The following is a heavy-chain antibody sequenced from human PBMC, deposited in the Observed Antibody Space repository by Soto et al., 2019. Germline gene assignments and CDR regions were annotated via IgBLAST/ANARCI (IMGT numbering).Heavy chain of an antibody. V-gene: IGHV3-48*03. CDR2: ISSSGSTA. D-gene: IGHD3-10*01. J-gene: IGHJ4*02. CDR1: GFTFSLFE. CDR3: TRAAWFTYLSFY. Sequence: PGGALIVSCASSGFTFSLFELRWVRQAPGKGLEWISCISSSGSTAYYASSVEGRFTISRDNANNSVYLQMDSLRAEDTALYYCTRAAWFTYLSFYWGQGALVTVSS.